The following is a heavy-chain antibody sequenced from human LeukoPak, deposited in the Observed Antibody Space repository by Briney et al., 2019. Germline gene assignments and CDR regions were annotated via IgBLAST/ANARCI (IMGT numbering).Heavy chain of an antibody. CDR2: ISGSGDRT. V-gene: IGHV3-23*01. D-gene: IGHD2/OR15-2a*01. CDR3: AKRDYSDSTNYSSFFQY. CDR1: GFIFSNYA. J-gene: IGHJ4*02. Sequence: GGSLRLSCAASGFIFSNYAMSWVRQAPGKGLEWVSGISGSGDRTYYADSVKGRFTISRDNSEKTLYLHMNSLRAEDTAEYYCAKRDYSDSTNYSSFFQYWGQGPLVTGSS.